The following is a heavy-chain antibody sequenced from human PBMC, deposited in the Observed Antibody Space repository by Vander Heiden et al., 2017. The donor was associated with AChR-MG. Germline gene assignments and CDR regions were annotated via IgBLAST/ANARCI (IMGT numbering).Heavy chain of an antibody. CDR3: AREGEDIVVVPAAPSYYYYGMDV. CDR1: GGTFSSYA. D-gene: IGHD2-2*01. J-gene: IGHJ6*02. CDR2: IIPIFGTA. Sequence: QVQLVQSGAEVKKPGSSVKVSCKASGGTFSSYAISWVRQAPGQGLEWMGGIIPIFGTANYAQKFQGRVTITADESTSTAYMELSSLRSEDTAVYYCAREGEDIVVVPAAPSYYYYGMDVWGQGTTVTVSS. V-gene: IGHV1-69*01.